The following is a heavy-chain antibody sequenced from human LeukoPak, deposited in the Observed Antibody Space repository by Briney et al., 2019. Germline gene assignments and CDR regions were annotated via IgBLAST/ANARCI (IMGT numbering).Heavy chain of an antibody. CDR3: ARAPDRTGSYAAFDY. D-gene: IGHD1-26*01. CDR2: IYYSGST. V-gene: IGHV4-39*07. J-gene: IGHJ4*02. Sequence: WVRQPPGKGLEWIGSIYYSGSTYYNPSLKSRVTISVDTSKNQFSLKLSSVTAADTAVYYCARAPDRTGSYAAFDYWGQGTLVTVSS.